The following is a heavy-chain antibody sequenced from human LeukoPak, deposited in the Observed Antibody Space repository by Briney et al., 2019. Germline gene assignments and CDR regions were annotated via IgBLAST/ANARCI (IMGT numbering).Heavy chain of an antibody. CDR1: GYTFTGYY. V-gene: IGHV1-2*02. J-gene: IGHJ5*02. D-gene: IGHD1-26*01. Sequence: ASVKVSCKASGYTFTGYYLHWVRQAPGQGLEWMGWINPKSGGTASAQHFQGRVTMTTDTSTSTAYMELRSLRSDDTAVYYCARDLGSYGQYNWFDPWGQGTLVTVSS. CDR2: INPKSGGT. CDR3: ARDLGSYGQYNWFDP.